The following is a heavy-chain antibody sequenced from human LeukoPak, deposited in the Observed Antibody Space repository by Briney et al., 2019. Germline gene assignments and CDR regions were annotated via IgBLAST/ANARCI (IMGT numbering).Heavy chain of an antibody. Sequence: ASVKVSCKASGYTFTSYAMNWVRQAPGQGLEWMGWINTNTGNPTYAQGFTGRLVFSLDASVSTAYLQTSSLKAEDTAVYYGAREYEGCSSTSCYGWFDPWGQGTLVTVSS. CDR3: AREYEGCSSTSCYGWFDP. D-gene: IGHD2-2*01. CDR2: INTNTGNP. CDR1: GYTFTSYA. V-gene: IGHV7-4-1*02. J-gene: IGHJ5*02.